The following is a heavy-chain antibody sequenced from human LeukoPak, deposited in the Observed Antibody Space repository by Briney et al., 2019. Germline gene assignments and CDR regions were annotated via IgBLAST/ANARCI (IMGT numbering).Heavy chain of an antibody. CDR2: ISTYNGNT. D-gene: IGHD6-13*01. CDR3: AREVIAGAARGALDL. J-gene: IGHJ3*01. CDR1: GYTFTSYG. V-gene: IGHV1-18*01. Sequence: ASVKVSCKASGYTFTSYGISWVRQAPGQGLEWMGWISTYNGNTNYAQKLQGRVTMTTDTSTSTAYMELRSLRSDDTAMYYCAREVIAGAARGALDLWGQGTMVTVSS.